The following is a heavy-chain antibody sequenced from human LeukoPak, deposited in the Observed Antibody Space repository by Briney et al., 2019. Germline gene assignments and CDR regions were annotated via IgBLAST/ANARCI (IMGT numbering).Heavy chain of an antibody. CDR1: GFTFSSYA. Sequence: PGGSLRLSCAASGFTFSSYAMHWVRQAPGKGLEWVAVISYDGSNKYYADSVKGRFTISRDNSKNTLYLQMNSLRAEDTAVYYCARGEGSSPPYYYGMDVWGQGTTVTVSS. CDR3: ARGEGSSPPYYYGMDV. D-gene: IGHD6-13*01. J-gene: IGHJ6*02. CDR2: ISYDGSNK. V-gene: IGHV3-30-3*01.